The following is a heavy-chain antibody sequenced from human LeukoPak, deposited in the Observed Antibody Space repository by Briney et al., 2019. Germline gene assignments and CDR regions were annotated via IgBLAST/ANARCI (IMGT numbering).Heavy chain of an antibody. V-gene: IGHV4-59*01. CDR1: GGSISSYY. CDR3: ARVPGYCSSTSCYRNYYGMDV. Sequence: SETLSLTCTVSGGSISSYYWSWIRQPPGKGLEWIGYIYYSWSTNYNPSLKSRVTISVDTSKNQFSLKLSSVTAADTAVYYCARVPGYCSSTSCYRNYYGMDVWGKGTTVTVSS. CDR2: IYYSWST. J-gene: IGHJ6*04. D-gene: IGHD2-2*02.